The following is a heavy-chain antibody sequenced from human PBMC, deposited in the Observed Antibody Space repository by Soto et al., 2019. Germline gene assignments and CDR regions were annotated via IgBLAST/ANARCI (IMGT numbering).Heavy chain of an antibody. CDR3: ASPKIAFYNWFDP. V-gene: IGHV4-39*01. CDR1: GGSISSSSYY. D-gene: IGHD3-3*02. Sequence: QMQLQESGPGLVRPSETLSLTCTVSGGSISSSSYYWGWIRQPPGKGLEWIGSIYYSGSTYYNPSLKSGVTISVDTSKNQFSLKLSSVTAADTAVYYCASPKIAFYNWFDPWGQGTLVTVSS. CDR2: IYYSGST. J-gene: IGHJ5*02.